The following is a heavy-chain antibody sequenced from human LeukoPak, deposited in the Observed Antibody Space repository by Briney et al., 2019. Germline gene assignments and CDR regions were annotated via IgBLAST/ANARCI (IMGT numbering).Heavy chain of an antibody. V-gene: IGHV1-2*02. J-gene: IGHJ5*02. CDR2: INPNSDGT. CDR3: ASYGPYCGGDCYSGEPSWFDP. D-gene: IGHD2-21*02. CDR1: GYTFTGFF. Sequence: GASVRVSCKASGYTFTGFFVHWVRQAPGQGLEWMGWINPNSDGTSYGQKFQGRVTMTTDESTSTAYMELSSLRSEDTAVYYCASYGPYCGGDCYSGEPSWFDPWGQGTLVTVSS.